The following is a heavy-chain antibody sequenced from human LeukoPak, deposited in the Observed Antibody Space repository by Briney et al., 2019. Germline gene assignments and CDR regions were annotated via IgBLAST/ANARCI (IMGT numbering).Heavy chain of an antibody. CDR1: GFTFSSYA. CDR3: ARDARPLATEGWFDP. J-gene: IGHJ5*02. Sequence: GRSLRLSCAASGFTFSSYAMHWVRQAPGKGLEWVAVISYDGSNKYYADSVKGRFTISRDNSKNTLYLQMNSLRAEDTAVYYCARDARPLATEGWFDPWGQGTLVTVSS. CDR2: ISYDGSNK. V-gene: IGHV3-30-3*01.